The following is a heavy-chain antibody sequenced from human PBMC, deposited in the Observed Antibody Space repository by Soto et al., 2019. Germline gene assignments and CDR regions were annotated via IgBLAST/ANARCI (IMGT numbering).Heavy chain of an antibody. CDR2: IYYSGST. J-gene: IGHJ4*02. CDR1: GGSINSYF. V-gene: IGHV4-59*01. Sequence: QVQLHESGPGLVRPSETLSLTCTVSGGSINSYFWSWIRQSPGKGLEWIGHIYYSGSTSYSPSLKSRVSKSVDTSKNQFSLEVHSVTAADTAVYYCARAGTNMVQFDYWGQGTLVTVSS. CDR3: ARAGTNMVQFDY. D-gene: IGHD3-10*01.